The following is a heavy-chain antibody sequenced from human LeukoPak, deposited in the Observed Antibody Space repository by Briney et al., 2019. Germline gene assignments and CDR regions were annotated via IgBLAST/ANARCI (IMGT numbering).Heavy chain of an antibody. CDR1: NYSITSHY. J-gene: IGHJ4*02. CDR3: ARSTYYYDSNFDH. Sequence: SETLSLTCSVSNYSITSHYWGWIRQPPGKGLEWIGYIYYSGSTNYNPSLKSRVTISIDTSKNQFSLNVTSVTAADTGVYYCARSTYYYDSNFDHWGQGTLVTVSS. D-gene: IGHD3-22*01. CDR2: IYYSGST. V-gene: IGHV4-59*11.